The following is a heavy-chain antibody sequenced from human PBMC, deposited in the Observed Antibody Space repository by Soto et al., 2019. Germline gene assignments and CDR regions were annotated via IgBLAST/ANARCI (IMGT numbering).Heavy chain of an antibody. CDR3: AREYR. D-gene: IGHD1-1*01. CDR1: GFTFSRYW. J-gene: IGHJ4*02. V-gene: IGHV3-7*01. Sequence: GGSLRLSCSASGFTFSRYWVSWVRQAPGKGPEWVASIKQDGSQIYYVDSVEGRFSISRDNTKSSLYLQMNSLRGEDTAVYYCAREYRWGRGTLVTVSS. CDR2: IKQDGSQI.